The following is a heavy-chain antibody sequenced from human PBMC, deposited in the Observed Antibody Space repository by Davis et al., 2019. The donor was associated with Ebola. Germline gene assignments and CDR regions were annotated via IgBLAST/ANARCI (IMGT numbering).Heavy chain of an antibody. D-gene: IGHD6-19*01. CDR3: ARDRQWPDFDY. J-gene: IGHJ4*02. CDR1: GYTFTSYA. Sequence: ASVKVSCKASGYTFTSYAMHWVRQAPGQRLEWMGWISTYSGNTNYAQKLQGRVTVTTDTSTSTAYMELRSLRSDDTAVYYCARDRQWPDFDYWGQGTLVTVSS. CDR2: ISTYSGNT. V-gene: IGHV1-18*01.